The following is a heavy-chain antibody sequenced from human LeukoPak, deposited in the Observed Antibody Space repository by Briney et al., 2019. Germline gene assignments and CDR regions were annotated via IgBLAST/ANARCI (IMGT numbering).Heavy chain of an antibody. CDR1: GFTFSSYA. CDR3: AKGSMVRGGLYFYYMDV. Sequence: GGSLRLSCAASGFTFSSYAISWVRQAPGKGLEWVPAISGSGANTYNADSVKGRFTISRDNSKNTLFLQMNSLRAEDTAVYYCAKGSMVRGGLYFYYMDVWGKGTTVTVSS. J-gene: IGHJ6*03. CDR2: ISGSGANT. D-gene: IGHD3-10*01. V-gene: IGHV3-23*01.